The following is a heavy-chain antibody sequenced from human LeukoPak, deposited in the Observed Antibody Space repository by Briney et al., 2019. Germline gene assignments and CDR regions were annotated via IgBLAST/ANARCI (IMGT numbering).Heavy chain of an antibody. J-gene: IGHJ6*02. CDR3: ARDRVVTPQYYYYGMDV. CDR1: GYTFTSCY. CDR2: INPSGGST. V-gene: IGHV1-46*01. Sequence: VASVKVSCKASGYTFTSCYMHWVRQAPGQGLEWMGIINPSGGSTSYAQKFQGRVTMTRDTSTSTVYMELSSLRSEDTAVYYCARDRVVTPQYYYYGMDVWGQGTTVTVSS. D-gene: IGHD4-23*01.